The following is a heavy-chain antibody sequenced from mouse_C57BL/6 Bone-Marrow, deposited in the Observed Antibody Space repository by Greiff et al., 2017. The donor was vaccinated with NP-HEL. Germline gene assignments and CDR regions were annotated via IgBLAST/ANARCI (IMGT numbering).Heavy chain of an antibody. Sequence: EVQLQQSGAELVRPGASVKLSCTASGFNIKDDYMHWVKQRPEQGLEWIGWIDPENGDTEYASKFQGKATITADTSSNTAYLQLSSLTSEDTAVYYCTTRAGGYGSSFCVWGTGTTVTVSS. CDR1: GFNIKDDY. CDR2: IDPENGDT. V-gene: IGHV14-4*01. J-gene: IGHJ1*03. CDR3: TTRAGGYGSSFCV. D-gene: IGHD1-1*01.